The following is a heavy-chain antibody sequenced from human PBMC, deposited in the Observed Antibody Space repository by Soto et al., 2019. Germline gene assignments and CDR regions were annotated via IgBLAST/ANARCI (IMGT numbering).Heavy chain of an antibody. CDR2: IFYSGST. CDR3: AREGDSGAHFDY. J-gene: IGHJ4*02. D-gene: IGHD4-17*01. Sequence: QVQLQESGPGLVKPSETLSLTCTVSGGSISGYYWSWIRQPPGKGLEWIGYIFYSGSTNYSPSLKSRLTISVDTSKNHFSLKLSSVTAADTAMYYCAREGDSGAHFDYWGKGTLVTVSS. V-gene: IGHV4-59*01. CDR1: GGSISGYY.